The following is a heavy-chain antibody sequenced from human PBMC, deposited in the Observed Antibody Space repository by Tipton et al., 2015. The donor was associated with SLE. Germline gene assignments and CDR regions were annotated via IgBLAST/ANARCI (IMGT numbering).Heavy chain of an antibody. CDR3: ARDRMVQGICDAFDI. J-gene: IGHJ3*02. CDR2: ISSCSSYI. Sequence: LSLTCTVSGFSISSYYWGWSRQPPGQGRGLVSSISSCSSYINYADAVKGRFTISTDNAKNSLYLQMNNLRAEDTAVYYCARDRMVQGICDAFDIWGQGTMVTVSS. D-gene: IGHD3-10*01. CDR1: GFSISSYY. V-gene: IGHV3-21*03.